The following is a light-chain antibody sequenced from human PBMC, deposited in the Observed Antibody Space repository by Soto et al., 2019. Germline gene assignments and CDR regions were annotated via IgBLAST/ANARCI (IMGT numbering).Light chain of an antibody. Sequence: DIQMTQSPSSLSASVGERVNMTCRASWSISRYLSWYQQKPGKAPNLLIYAASSLQSGVPSRFSGAGSGTDFTLTIANLHPEDFAIYYCKQSYNTQWTFGQGTKVDI. J-gene: IGKJ1*01. V-gene: IGKV1-39*01. CDR2: AAS. CDR1: WSISRY. CDR3: KQSYNTQWT.